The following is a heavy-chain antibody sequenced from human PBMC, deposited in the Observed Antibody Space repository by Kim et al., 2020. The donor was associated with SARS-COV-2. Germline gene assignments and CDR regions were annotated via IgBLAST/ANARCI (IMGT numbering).Heavy chain of an antibody. V-gene: IGHV4-34*01. D-gene: IGHD3-10*01. Sequence: YTPSLKSRVTISVDTSKNQFSLKLSSVTAADTAVYYCARGGYYYGSGSHYWGQGTLVTVSS. J-gene: IGHJ4*02. CDR3: ARGGYYYGSGSHY.